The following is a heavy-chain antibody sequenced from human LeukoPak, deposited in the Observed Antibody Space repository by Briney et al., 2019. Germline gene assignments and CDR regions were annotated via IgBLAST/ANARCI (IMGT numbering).Heavy chain of an antibody. Sequence: GASVKVSCKASGYTFTGYYMHWVRQAPGQGLEWMGWTNPNSGGTNYAQKFQGRVTMTRDTSISTAYMELSRLRSDDTAVYYCARRTIIRSGYYTSLFDYWGQGTLVTVSS. V-gene: IGHV1-2*02. J-gene: IGHJ4*02. CDR2: TNPNSGGT. D-gene: IGHD3-22*01. CDR3: ARRTIIRSGYYTSLFDY. CDR1: GYTFTGYY.